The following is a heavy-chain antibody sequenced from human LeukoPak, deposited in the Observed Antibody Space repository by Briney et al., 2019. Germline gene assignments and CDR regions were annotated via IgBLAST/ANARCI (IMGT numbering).Heavy chain of an antibody. J-gene: IGHJ4*02. CDR2: IYPGDSDT. Sequence: GESLKISCKGSGYSFPNSWIGWVRQMPGKGLEWMGIIYPGDSDTRYNPSFQGQVTISADKSISTAYLQWSSLKASDTAMYYCARVTHSGYGFGDPGYWGQGTLVTVSS. D-gene: IGHD5-12*01. V-gene: IGHV5-51*01. CDR3: ARVTHSGYGFGDPGY. CDR1: GYSFPNSW.